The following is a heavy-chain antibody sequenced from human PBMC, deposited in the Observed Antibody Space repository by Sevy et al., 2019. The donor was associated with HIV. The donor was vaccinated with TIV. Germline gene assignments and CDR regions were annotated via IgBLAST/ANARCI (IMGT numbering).Heavy chain of an antibody. V-gene: IGHV4-39*01. CDR3: ARRFITIFGVAGDAFDI. D-gene: IGHD3-3*01. CDR1: GGSISSSSYY. J-gene: IGHJ3*02. CDR2: IYYSGST. Sequence: SETLSLTCTVSGGSISSSSYYWGWIRQPPGKGLEWIGSIYYSGSTYYNPSLKSRVTISVDTSKNQFSLKLGSVTAADTAVYYCARRFITIFGVAGDAFDIWGQGTMVTVS.